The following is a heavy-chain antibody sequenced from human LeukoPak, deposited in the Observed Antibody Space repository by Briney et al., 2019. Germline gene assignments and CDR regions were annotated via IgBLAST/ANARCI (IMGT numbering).Heavy chain of an antibody. J-gene: IGHJ5*02. D-gene: IGHD6-13*01. CDR2: IYYSGST. V-gene: IGHV4-39*01. Sequence: SETLSLTCTVSGGSISSSSYYWGWIRQPPGKGLEWIGSIYYSGSTYYNPSLKSRVTISVDTSKNQFSLKLSSVTAADTAVYYCARWEQLVRAFDPWGQGTLVTVSS. CDR1: GGSISSSSYY. CDR3: ARWEQLVRAFDP.